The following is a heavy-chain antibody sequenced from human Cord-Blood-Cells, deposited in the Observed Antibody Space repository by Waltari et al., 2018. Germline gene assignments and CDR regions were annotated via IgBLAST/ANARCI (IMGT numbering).Heavy chain of an antibody. CDR2: INPSGGST. CDR1: GYTFTSYY. Sequence: SGAEVKKPGASVKVSCKASGYTFTSYYMHWVRQAPGQGLEWMGIINPSGGSTSYAQKFQGRVTMTRDTSTNTVYMELSSLRSEDTAVYYCARVNQPNYDSSGYYFDYWGQGTLVTVSS. J-gene: IGHJ4*02. V-gene: IGHV1-46*01. CDR3: ARVNQPNYDSSGYYFDY. D-gene: IGHD3-22*01.